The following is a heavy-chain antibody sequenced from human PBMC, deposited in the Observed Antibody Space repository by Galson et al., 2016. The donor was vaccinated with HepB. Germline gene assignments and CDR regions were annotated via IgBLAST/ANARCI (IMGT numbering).Heavy chain of an antibody. Sequence: SLRLSCAASGFTLSSHWMSWVRQTPGKGLEWVANINQDGSEKSYVDSVKGRFTVSRGNAKNSLYLQMNSLRAEDTALYHCTRGGTFWGYWGQGTLLTVSS. CDR1: GFTLSSHW. CDR3: TRGGTFWGY. J-gene: IGHJ4*02. D-gene: IGHD1-26*01. CDR2: INQDGSEK. V-gene: IGHV3-7*01.